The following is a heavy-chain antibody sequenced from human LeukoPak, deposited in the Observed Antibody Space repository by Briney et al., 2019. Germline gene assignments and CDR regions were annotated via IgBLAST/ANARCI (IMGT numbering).Heavy chain of an antibody. D-gene: IGHD3-10*01. V-gene: IGHV4-34*01. CDR3: ARGVLWFGELYFDY. J-gene: IGHJ4*02. Sequence: GSLRLSCAASGFTFSSYAMSWVRQPPGKGLEWIGEINHSGSTNYNPSLKSRVTISVDTSKNQFSLKLSSVTAADTAVYYCARGVLWFGELYFDYWGQGTLVTVSS. CDR1: GFTFSSYA. CDR2: INHSGST.